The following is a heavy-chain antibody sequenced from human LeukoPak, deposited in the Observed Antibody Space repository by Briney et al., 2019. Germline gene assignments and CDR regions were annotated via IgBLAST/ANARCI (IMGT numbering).Heavy chain of an antibody. D-gene: IGHD3-10*01. J-gene: IGHJ5*02. CDR3: TRGNGYYGSENWFDP. CDR2: IFYSGST. Sequence: SQTLSLTCTVSGGSISSGGYYWSWIRQHPGKGLEWIGYIFYSGSTYYNPSLKSRVTISIDTSKNQFSLKLSSVTAADTAVYYCTRGNGYYGSENWFDPWGQGTLVTVSS. V-gene: IGHV4-31*03. CDR1: GGSISSGGYY.